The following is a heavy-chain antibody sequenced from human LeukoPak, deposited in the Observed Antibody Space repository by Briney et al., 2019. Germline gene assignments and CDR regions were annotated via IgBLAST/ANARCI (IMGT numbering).Heavy chain of an antibody. CDR3: ARTPRNGYIEGY. V-gene: IGHV1-8*01. CDR2: MNPKRGDT. J-gene: IGHJ4*02. D-gene: IGHD5-24*01. CDR1: GYTFTSYD. Sequence: ASVKVSCKASGYTFTSYDINWVRQATGQGLEWMGWMNPKRGDTGYAQNFQGRVTMTRYTSINTAYMELSSLISDDTAVYYCARTPRNGYIEGYWGQGTLVTVSS.